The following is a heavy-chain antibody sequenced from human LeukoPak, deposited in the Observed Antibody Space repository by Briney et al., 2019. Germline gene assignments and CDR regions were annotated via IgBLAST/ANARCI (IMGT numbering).Heavy chain of an antibody. D-gene: IGHD1-26*01. Sequence: PGESLKISCKGSGYSFTSHWIGWVRQMSGRGLEGMAIIYPGNSDIRYGPSFQGQVTISADKSINTAYPQWSSLRASDCAMYYCARYSIVDLISAGWVDSWGQGTLVTVSS. CDR2: IYPGNSDI. CDR3: ARYSIVDLISAGWVDS. J-gene: IGHJ4*02. CDR1: GYSFTSHW. V-gene: IGHV5-51*01.